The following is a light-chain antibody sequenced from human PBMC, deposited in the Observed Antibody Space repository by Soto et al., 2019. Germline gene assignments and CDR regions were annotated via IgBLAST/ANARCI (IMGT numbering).Light chain of an antibody. V-gene: IGKV4-1*01. CDR2: WAS. Sequence: DIVMTQFPDSLAVSLGERATINCKSSQSVLYRSNNKNYLAWYQHKPGQPPKLLIYWASTRESGVPDRFSGSGSGTDFTLTISSLQAEDVAVYYCQQYYKTPWTFGQGTKVEIK. J-gene: IGKJ1*01. CDR3: QQYYKTPWT. CDR1: QSVLYRSNNKNY.